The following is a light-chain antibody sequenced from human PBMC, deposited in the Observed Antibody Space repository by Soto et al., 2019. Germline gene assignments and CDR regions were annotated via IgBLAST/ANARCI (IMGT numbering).Light chain of an antibody. Sequence: EIVLTQSPATLSLSPGERATLSCRASQSVSSYLAWYQQKPGQAPRLLIYDASNRATGIPARFSGSGSGTDFTLTISSLEPEDFEVYSWQQRSNWPRTFGQGKRLEIK. V-gene: IGKV3-11*01. CDR3: QQRSNWPRT. J-gene: IGKJ5*01. CDR1: QSVSSY. CDR2: DAS.